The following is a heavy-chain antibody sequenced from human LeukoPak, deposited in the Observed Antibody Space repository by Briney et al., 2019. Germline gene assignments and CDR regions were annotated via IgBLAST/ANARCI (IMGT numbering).Heavy chain of an antibody. Sequence: GGSLRLSCAASRFTFSSYSMNWVRQAPGKGLEWVSYISSSSSSRYYGDSVKGRFTISRDNAKNSLYLQMNSLRDEDTAVYFCASTSMARGVILNLFDYWGQGTLVTVSS. D-gene: IGHD3-10*01. CDR3: ASTSMARGVILNLFDY. J-gene: IGHJ4*02. CDR2: ISSSSSSR. V-gene: IGHV3-48*02. CDR1: RFTFSSYS.